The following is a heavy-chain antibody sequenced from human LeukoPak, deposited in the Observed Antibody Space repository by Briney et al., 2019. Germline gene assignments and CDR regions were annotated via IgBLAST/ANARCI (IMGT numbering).Heavy chain of an antibody. Sequence: GGSLRLSCAASGFTFSRYWMSWVRQAPGKGLEWVANTKQDGSEKYYVDSVKGRFTISRDNAKNSLYLQMNSLRAEDTAVYYCARDLVYGGNSPFGFWGQGTLVTVSS. CDR1: GFTFSRYW. CDR2: TKQDGSEK. V-gene: IGHV3-7*04. J-gene: IGHJ4*02. D-gene: IGHD4-23*01. CDR3: ARDLVYGGNSPFGF.